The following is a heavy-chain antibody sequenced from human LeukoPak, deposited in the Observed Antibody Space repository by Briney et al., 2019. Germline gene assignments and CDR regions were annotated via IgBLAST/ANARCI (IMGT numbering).Heavy chain of an antibody. Sequence: PSETLSLTCTVSGGSINSYYWSWLRQPPGKGLEWIGYIYYSGSTNYNPSLKSRVTISVDTSKNQFSLKLSSVTAADTAVYYCARLPGSSEFDYWGQETLVTVSS. CDR2: IYYSGST. D-gene: IGHD6-13*01. CDR3: ARLPGSSEFDY. V-gene: IGHV4-59*01. CDR1: GGSINSYY. J-gene: IGHJ4*02.